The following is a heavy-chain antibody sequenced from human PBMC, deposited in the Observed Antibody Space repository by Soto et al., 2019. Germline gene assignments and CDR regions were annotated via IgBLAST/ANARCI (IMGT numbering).Heavy chain of an antibody. D-gene: IGHD4-4*01. CDR2: INHSGST. J-gene: IGHJ6*02. Sequence: PSETLSLTCAVYCGSFSGYYWSWIRQPPGKGLEWIGEINHSGSTNYNPSLKSRVTISVDTSKNQFSLKMSSVTAADTAVYYCARDRVTTNTYYYYYGMDVWGQGTTVTVS. CDR1: CGSFSGYY. CDR3: ARDRVTTNTYYYYYGMDV. V-gene: IGHV4-34*01.